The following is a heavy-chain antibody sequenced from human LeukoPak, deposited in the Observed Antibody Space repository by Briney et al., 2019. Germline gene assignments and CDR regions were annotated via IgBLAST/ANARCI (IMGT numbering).Heavy chain of an antibody. CDR3: ARVSGWYGAYFDY. CDR2: ISWKSDKI. D-gene: IGHD6-19*01. Sequence: GGSLRLSCAASGFTFDDYAMHWVRQAPGKGLEWVSGISWKSDKIAYADSVKGRFTISRDNAKNSLYLQMNSLRAEDTAVYYCARVSGWYGAYFDYWGQGTLVTVSS. J-gene: IGHJ4*02. CDR1: GFTFDDYA. V-gene: IGHV3-9*01.